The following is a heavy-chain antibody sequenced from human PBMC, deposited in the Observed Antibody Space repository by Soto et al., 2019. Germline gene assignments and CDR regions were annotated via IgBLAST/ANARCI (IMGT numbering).Heavy chain of an antibody. CDR1: GYTFTSYG. Sequence: QVQLVQSGAEVKKPGASVKVSCKASGYTFTSYGISWVRQAPGQGLEWMGWISAYNGNTNYAQKLQGRVTMTTDTSTSTAYMELRSLRSDDTAVYYCARVILATVSTTSWYFDLWGRGTLVTVSS. J-gene: IGHJ2*01. CDR2: ISAYNGNT. V-gene: IGHV1-18*01. CDR3: ARVILATVSTTSWYFDL. D-gene: IGHD4-17*01.